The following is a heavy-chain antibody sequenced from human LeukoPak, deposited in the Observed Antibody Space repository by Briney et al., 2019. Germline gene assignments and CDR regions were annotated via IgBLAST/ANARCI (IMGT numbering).Heavy chain of an antibody. CDR2: IYTSGST. J-gene: IGHJ5*02. CDR3: ARPICSSTSCYTNWFDP. V-gene: IGHV4-4*09. D-gene: IGHD2-2*02. CDR1: GGSMSSYY. Sequence: SETLSLTCTVSGGSMSSYYWSWIRQPPGKGLEWMGYIYTSGSTNYNPSLKSRVTISVDTSKNQFSLKLSSVTAADTAVYYCARPICSSTSCYTNWFDPWGQGTLVTVSS.